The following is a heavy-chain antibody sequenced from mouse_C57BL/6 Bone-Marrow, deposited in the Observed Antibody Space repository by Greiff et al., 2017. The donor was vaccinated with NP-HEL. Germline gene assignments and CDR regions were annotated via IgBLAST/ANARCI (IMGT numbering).Heavy chain of an antibody. CDR2: IYPGSGNT. V-gene: IGHV1-66*01. Sequence: QVQLQQSGPELVKPGASVKISCKASGYSFTSYYIHWVKQRPGQGLEWIGWIYPGSGNTKYNEKFKGKATLTADTSSSTAYLQLSSRTSEDSAVYYGARGRGSSGSAWFAYWGQGTLVTVSA. CDR1: GYSFTSYY. CDR3: ARGRGSSGSAWFAY. D-gene: IGHD3-2*02. J-gene: IGHJ3*01.